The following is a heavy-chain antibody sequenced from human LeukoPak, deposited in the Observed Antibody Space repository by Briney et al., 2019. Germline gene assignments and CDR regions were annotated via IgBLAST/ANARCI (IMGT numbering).Heavy chain of an antibody. D-gene: IGHD1-26*01. CDR2: IKQDGYEK. CDR1: GFTFNSHA. CDR3: ARDKIVGPTTLDY. V-gene: IGHV3-7*01. J-gene: IGHJ4*02. Sequence: PGGSLRLSCTASGFTFNSHAMHWVRQTPEKGLEWVANIKQDGYEKYYVDSVKGRFTISRDNAKNSLYLQMNSLRADDTAIYYCARDKIVGPTTLDYWGQGTLVTVSS.